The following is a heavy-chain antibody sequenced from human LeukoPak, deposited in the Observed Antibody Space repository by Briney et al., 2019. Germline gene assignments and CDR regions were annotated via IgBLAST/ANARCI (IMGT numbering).Heavy chain of an antibody. D-gene: IGHD2-15*01. Sequence: GGSLRLSCAASGFTFSSYWMSWVRQAPGKGLEWVANIKQDGSEKYYVDSVKGRFTISRDNAKNSLYLQMNSLRAEDTAVYYCARSSYLYCSGGSCYRSFDYWGQGTLVTVSS. V-gene: IGHV3-7*01. J-gene: IGHJ4*02. CDR1: GFTFSSYW. CDR3: ARSSYLYCSGGSCYRSFDY. CDR2: IKQDGSEK.